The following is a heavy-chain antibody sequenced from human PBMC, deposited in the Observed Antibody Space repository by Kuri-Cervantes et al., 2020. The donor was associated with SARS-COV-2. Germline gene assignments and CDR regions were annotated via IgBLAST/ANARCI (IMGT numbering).Heavy chain of an antibody. J-gene: IGHJ4*02. Sequence: SDTLSLTCTVSGYSISSGYYWGWVRQPPGKGLEWIRCIYHSGSTYYNTSIKSRVTIPVDTSKNQFSLKLSSVTAADTAVYYCARVPTGLQYYFDYWGQGTLVTVSS. V-gene: IGHV4-38-2*02. D-gene: IGHD4-11*01. CDR3: ARVPTGLQYYFDY. CDR2: IYHSGST. CDR1: GYSISSGYY.